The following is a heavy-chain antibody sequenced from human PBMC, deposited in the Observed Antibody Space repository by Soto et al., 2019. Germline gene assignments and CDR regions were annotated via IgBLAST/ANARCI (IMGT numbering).Heavy chain of an antibody. CDR2: ISGGSGSV. V-gene: IGHV3-48*03. J-gene: IGHJ4*02. Sequence: EVQVVESGGGLVQPGGSLRLSCAASGFSFSTFEMNWVRQAPGKGLEWLSYISGGSGSVYYADSVRGRFTISRDNAQNSLYLQMTSLRDEDTGLYFCVGGRLPYFDYWGQGAPVPVPS. D-gene: IGHD3-16*01. CDR1: GFSFSTFE. CDR3: VGGRLPYFDY.